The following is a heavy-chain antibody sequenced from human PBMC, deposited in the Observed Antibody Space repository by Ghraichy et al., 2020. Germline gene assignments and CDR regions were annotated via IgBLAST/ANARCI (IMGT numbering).Heavy chain of an antibody. CDR3: VKIGSTKMFPDY. J-gene: IGHJ4*02. D-gene: IGHD3-10*02. Sequence: GSLRLSCSASGFTFTTYALHWVRQAPGKGLEYISTVTHNGGSTYYADSVKGRFTISRDNSKNTLYLQMSSLRADDTAIYYCVKIGSTKMFPDYWGQGTLVTVSS. CDR1: GFTFTTYA. CDR2: VTHNGGST. V-gene: IGHV3-64D*06.